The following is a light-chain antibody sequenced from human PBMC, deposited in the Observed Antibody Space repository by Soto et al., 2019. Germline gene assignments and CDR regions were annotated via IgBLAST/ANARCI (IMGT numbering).Light chain of an antibody. Sequence: EVVLTQSPGTLSLSPGERATLSCRASQSVRNNYLAWYQQKPGQSPKLLIFGSSDRATGIPDRFSGSGSGTNFTITISSLEPEDFAVYYCQQYGSSPPYTFGQGTKLEIK. V-gene: IGKV3-20*01. CDR2: GSS. CDR1: QSVRNNY. CDR3: QQYGSSPPYT. J-gene: IGKJ2*01.